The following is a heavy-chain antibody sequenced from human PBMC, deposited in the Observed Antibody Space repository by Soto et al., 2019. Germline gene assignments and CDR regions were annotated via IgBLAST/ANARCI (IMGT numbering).Heavy chain of an antibody. D-gene: IGHD2-2*01. CDR3: AKGAGGSRWRSTTFDY. J-gene: IGHJ4*02. CDR2: IFSAGST. CDR1: GFTVSNNY. V-gene: IGHV3-66*01. Sequence: EVQVVESGGGLVQPGGSLRLSCAASGFTVSNNYMTWVRQAPGKGLDWVSIIFSAGSTYYADSVRGRFTISRDHSKNPLYLQMTSLRAEDPAIFYCAKGAGGSRWRSTTFDYWGQGTLVTVSS.